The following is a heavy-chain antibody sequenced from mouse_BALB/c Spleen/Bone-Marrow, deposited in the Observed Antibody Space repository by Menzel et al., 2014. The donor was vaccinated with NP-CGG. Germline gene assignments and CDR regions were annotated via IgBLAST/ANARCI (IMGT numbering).Heavy chain of an antibody. CDR3: ARSLYDGYFSWFAY. J-gene: IGHJ3*01. V-gene: IGHV14-3*02. D-gene: IGHD2-3*01. CDR2: IDPANGNT. Sequence: VQLQQSGAELVKPGASVKLSCTASGFNIKDTYMHWVKQRPEQDLEWIGRIDPANGNTKYDPKFQGKATITADTSSNTAYLQLSSLTSEDTAVYYCARSLYDGYFSWFAYWGQGTLVTVSA. CDR1: GFNIKDTY.